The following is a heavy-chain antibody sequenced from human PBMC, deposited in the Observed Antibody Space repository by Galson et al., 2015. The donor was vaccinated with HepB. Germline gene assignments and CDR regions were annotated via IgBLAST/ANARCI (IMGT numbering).Heavy chain of an antibody. Sequence: QSGAEVKEPGESLKISCKASGYSFTKNWIGWVRQMPGKGLEWMGIIYPGDSETRYSPSFRGQVTISADESINTAYLQWSSLKASDTAIYYCARPTSISTPFDFWGQGTLVTVSS. CDR3: ARPTSISTPFDF. D-gene: IGHD3-9*01. J-gene: IGHJ4*02. V-gene: IGHV5-51*03. CDR1: GYSFTKNW. CDR2: IYPGDSET.